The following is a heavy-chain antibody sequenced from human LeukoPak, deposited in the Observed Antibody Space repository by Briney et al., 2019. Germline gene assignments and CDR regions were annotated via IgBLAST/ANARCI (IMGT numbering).Heavy chain of an antibody. CDR2: IYYSGST. D-gene: IGHD1-26*01. V-gene: IGHV4-31*03. J-gene: IGHJ5*02. CDR3: ARGNPKWELLFWFDP. CDR1: GGSISSGGYY. Sequence: KTSETLSLTCTVSGGSISSGGYYWSWIRQHPGKGLEWIGYIYYSGSTYYNPSLKSRVTISVDTSKNQFSLKLSSVTAADTAVYYCARGNPKWELLFWFDPWGQGTLVTVSS.